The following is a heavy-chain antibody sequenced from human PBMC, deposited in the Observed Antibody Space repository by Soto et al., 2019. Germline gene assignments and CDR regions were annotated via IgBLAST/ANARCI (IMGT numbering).Heavy chain of an antibody. Sequence: ASVTVSCKASGGTFSSYAISWVRQAPGQGLEWMGGIIPIFGTANYAQKFQGRVTITADESTSTAYMKLSSVTAADTAVYYCVWAADNNYYFDYWGQGTLVTVSS. CDR1: GGTFSSYA. CDR3: VWAADNNYYFDY. J-gene: IGHJ4*02. CDR2: IIPIFGTA. D-gene: IGHD2-15*01. V-gene: IGHV1-69*13.